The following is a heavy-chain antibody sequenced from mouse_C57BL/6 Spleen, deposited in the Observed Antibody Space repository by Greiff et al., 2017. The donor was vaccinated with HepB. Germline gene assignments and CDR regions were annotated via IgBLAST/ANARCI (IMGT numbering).Heavy chain of an antibody. D-gene: IGHD2-4*01. V-gene: IGHV5-17*01. J-gene: IGHJ2*01. Sequence: VQLQQSGGGLVKPGGSLKLSCAASGFTFSDYGMHWVRQAPEKGLEWVAYISSGSSTIYYADTVKGRFTFSRDNAKNTLYLQMTRLRSEDTVMYYCARPGIYYDYEDFDYWGEGTTLTVSS. CDR3: ARPGIYYDYEDFDY. CDR2: ISSGSSTI. CDR1: GFTFSDYG.